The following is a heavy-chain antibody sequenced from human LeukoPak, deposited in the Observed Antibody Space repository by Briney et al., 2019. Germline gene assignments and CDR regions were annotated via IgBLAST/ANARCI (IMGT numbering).Heavy chain of an antibody. Sequence: SETLSLTCTVSGYSISSGNYWGWIRQPPGKGLEWIGSIYHSGSTYYNPSLKSRVTISVDTSKNQFSLKLSSVTAADTAVYYCARKGSGYDLDYWGQGTLVTVSS. J-gene: IGHJ4*02. CDR2: IYHSGST. D-gene: IGHD5-12*01. CDR1: GYSISSGNY. V-gene: IGHV4-38-2*02. CDR3: ARKGSGYDLDY.